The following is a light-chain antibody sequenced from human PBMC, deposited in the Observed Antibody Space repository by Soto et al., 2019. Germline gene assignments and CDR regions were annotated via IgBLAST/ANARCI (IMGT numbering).Light chain of an antibody. J-gene: IGKJ1*01. CDR3: QHYGYSQWT. Sequence: IVLTQSPGTLSLSPGERATLSCRASQTGNNNYLAWYQHKSGQAPRLLLYGVYTRASGIPDRFSGSGSGTEFTLTITRLEPEDSAVYFCQHYGYSQWTFGQGTKVEIK. CDR2: GVY. CDR1: QTGNNNY. V-gene: IGKV3-20*01.